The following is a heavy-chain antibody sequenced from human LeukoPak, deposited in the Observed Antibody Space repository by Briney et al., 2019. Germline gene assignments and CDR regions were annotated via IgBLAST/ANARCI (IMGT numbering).Heavy chain of an antibody. CDR3: ARDGRHYYGSGSYYLDWFDP. J-gene: IGHJ5*02. CDR1: GFTFSSYS. D-gene: IGHD3-10*01. V-gene: IGHV3-21*04. CDR2: LSSSSSYI. Sequence: GRSLRLSCAASGFTFSSYSMNWVRQAPGKGLEWVSSLSSSSSYIYYADSVKGRFTISRDNAKKSLYLQMNNLRAEDTAFYHCARDGRHYYGSGSYYLDWFDPWGQGTLVTVSS.